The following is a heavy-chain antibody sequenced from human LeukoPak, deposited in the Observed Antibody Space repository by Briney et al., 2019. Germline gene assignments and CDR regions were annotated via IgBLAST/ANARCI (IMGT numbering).Heavy chain of an antibody. J-gene: IGHJ4*02. V-gene: IGHV3-53*01. CDR1: GFTVSSNY. D-gene: IGHD4-17*01. CDR2: IYSGGST. Sequence: PGESLRLSCAASGFTVSSNYMSWVRQPPGKGLEWVSVIYSGGSTYYAHSVKGRFTISTDKSKNTLSLQMNSLTAEDTAVYYCARDAPTYGDYRGHYWGQGTVVTVSS. CDR3: ARDAPTYGDYRGHY.